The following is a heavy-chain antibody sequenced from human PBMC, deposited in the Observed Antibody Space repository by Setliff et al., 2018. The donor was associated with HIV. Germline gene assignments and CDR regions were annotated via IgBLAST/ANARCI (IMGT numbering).Heavy chain of an antibody. CDR3: ARGNTMVTDFDY. CDR1: GFTFSRYW. Sequence: GGSLRLSCAASGFTFSRYWMTWVRQAPGKGLEWVANIKQDGSEEHYGDSVKGRFTISRDNAKNSLYLQMNSLRAEDTAVYYCARGNTMVTDFDYWGQGTLVTVSS. CDR2: IKQDGSEE. J-gene: IGHJ4*02. V-gene: IGHV3-7*02. D-gene: IGHD3-10*01.